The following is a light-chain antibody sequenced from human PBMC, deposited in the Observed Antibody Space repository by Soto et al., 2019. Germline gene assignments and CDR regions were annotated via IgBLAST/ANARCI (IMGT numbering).Light chain of an antibody. CDR3: QQYNNWPWT. CDR2: GAS. V-gene: IGKV3-15*01. J-gene: IGKJ1*01. Sequence: ETVMTQSPATLSVSPGERATVSCRASQRVSSNFAWYQQKPGQAPRLLIYGASTRATGIPARFSGSGSGTEFTLTVTSLESEDFAVYYCQQYNNWPWTFGQGTKVEIK. CDR1: QRVSSN.